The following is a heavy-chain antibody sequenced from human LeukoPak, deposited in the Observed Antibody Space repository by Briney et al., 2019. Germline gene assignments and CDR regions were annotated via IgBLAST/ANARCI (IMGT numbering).Heavy chain of an antibody. J-gene: IGHJ6*03. CDR1: GGSISSYY. D-gene: IGHD5-12*01. CDR2: IYYSGST. V-gene: IGHV4-59*01. Sequence: SGTLSLTCTIAGGSISSYYWSWIRKPPGKELEWIGYIYYSGSTNYNPSLKSRVTISVDTSKNQFSLKLSSVTAADTAVYYCARVVYSGYDFRGAMDVWGKGTTVTVSS. CDR3: ARVVYSGYDFRGAMDV.